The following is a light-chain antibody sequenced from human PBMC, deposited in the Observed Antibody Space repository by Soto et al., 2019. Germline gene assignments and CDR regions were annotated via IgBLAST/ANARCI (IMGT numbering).Light chain of an antibody. V-gene: IGLV2-14*03. Sequence: QSALTQSASVSGSPGQSVTISCTGSSSDVGAFNYVSWYQQHPGKALKLMVYDVSDRPSGVSNRFSGSKSGNTASLTISGLQAEDEADYYCSSYTSRNTYVFGAGTKVTVL. J-gene: IGLJ1*01. CDR2: DVS. CDR1: SSDVGAFNY. CDR3: SSYTSRNTYV.